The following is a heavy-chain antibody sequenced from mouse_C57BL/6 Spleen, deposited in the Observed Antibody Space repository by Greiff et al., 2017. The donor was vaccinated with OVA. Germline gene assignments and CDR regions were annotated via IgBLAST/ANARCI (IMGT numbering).Heavy chain of an antibody. CDR2: FYPGSGSI. V-gene: IGHV1-62-2*01. Sequence: QVQLKQSGAELVKPGASVKLSCKASGYTFTEYTIHWVKQRSGQGLEWIGWFYPGSGSIKYNEKFKDKATLTADKSSSTVYMELSRLTSEDSAVYFCARGADYGGEYYYAIDYWGQGTSVTVSS. J-gene: IGHJ4*01. D-gene: IGHD2-4*01. CDR1: GYTFTEYT. CDR3: ARGADYGGEYYYAIDY.